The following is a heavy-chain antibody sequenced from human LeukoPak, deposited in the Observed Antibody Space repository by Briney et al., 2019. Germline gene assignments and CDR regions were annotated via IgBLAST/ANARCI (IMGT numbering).Heavy chain of an antibody. CDR3: ARQSDIAAPGDAFDL. V-gene: IGHV5-10-1*01. Sequence: GESLRISCKGSGHSFTSYWISWVRQMPGKGLEWMGRIDPSDSYTKYSPSFQGHVTLSADKSISTAYLQWSSLKASDTAMYFCARQSDIAAPGDAFDLWGQGTMVTVSS. D-gene: IGHD6-13*01. CDR1: GHSFTSYW. CDR2: IDPSDSYT. J-gene: IGHJ3*01.